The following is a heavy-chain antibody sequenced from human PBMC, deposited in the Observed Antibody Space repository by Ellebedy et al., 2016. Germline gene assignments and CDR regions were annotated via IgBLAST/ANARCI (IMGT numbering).Heavy chain of an antibody. CDR2: IKQDGSQK. Sequence: GESLKISCGGSGFTFRNSWMTWVRQTPGKGLAWVASIKQDGSQKDYEDSVKGRFSISRDNAKGLMYLQMTRLRVEDSAVYYCGAGGCWLSDYWGQGTLVTVSS. CDR1: GFTFRNSW. CDR3: GAGGCWLSDY. V-gene: IGHV3-7*01. J-gene: IGHJ4*02. D-gene: IGHD2-21*01.